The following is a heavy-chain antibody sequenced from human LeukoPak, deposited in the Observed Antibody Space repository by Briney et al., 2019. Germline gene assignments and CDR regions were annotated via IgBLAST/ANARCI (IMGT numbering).Heavy chain of an antibody. CDR2: IYYSGST. V-gene: IGHV4-31*03. Sequence: SQTLSLTCTVSGGSISSGGYSWSWIRQHPGKGLEWIGYIYYSGSTYYNPSLKSRVTISVDTSKNQFSLKLSSVTAADAAVYYCARDTAGSDYYDSSGYHAFDIWGQGTMVTVSS. CDR3: ARDTAGSDYYDSSGYHAFDI. J-gene: IGHJ3*02. D-gene: IGHD3-22*01. CDR1: GGSISSGGYS.